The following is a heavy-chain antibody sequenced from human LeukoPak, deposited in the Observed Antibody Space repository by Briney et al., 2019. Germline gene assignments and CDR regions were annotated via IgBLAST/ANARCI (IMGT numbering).Heavy chain of an antibody. CDR1: GFTFSSYA. CDR3: ARDHGIAARAFDY. Sequence: PGGSLRLSCAASGFTFSSYAMHWVRQAPGKGLEWVAIISYDGSNKYYADPVKGRFTISRDNSKNTLYLQMNSLRAEDTAVYYCARDHGIAARAFDYWGQGTLVTVSS. CDR2: ISYDGSNK. D-gene: IGHD6-6*01. V-gene: IGHV3-30*01. J-gene: IGHJ4*02.